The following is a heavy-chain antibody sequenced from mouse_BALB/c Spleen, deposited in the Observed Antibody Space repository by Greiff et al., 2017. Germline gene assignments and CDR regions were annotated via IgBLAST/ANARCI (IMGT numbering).Heavy chain of an antibody. J-gene: IGHJ4*01. Sequence: EVNVVESGGGLVQPGGSLRLSCATSGFTFSDFYMEWVRQPPGKRLEWIAASRNKANDYTTEYSASVKGRFIVSRDTSQSILYLQMNALRAEDTAIYYCARDAGRPDYYAMDYWGQGTSVTVSS. CDR1: GFTFSDFY. CDR2: SRNKANDYTT. V-gene: IGHV7-1*02. CDR3: ARDAGRPDYYAMDY.